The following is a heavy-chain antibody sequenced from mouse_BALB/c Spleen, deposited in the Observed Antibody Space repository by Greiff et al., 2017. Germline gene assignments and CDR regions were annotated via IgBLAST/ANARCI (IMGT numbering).Heavy chain of an antibody. J-gene: IGHJ4*01. CDR2: ISYSGST. CDR1: GYSITSDYA. Sequence: EVHLVESGPGLVKPSQSLSLTCTVTGYSITSDYAWNWIRQFPGNKLEWMGYISYSGSTSYNPSLKSRISITRDTSKNQFFLQLNSVTTEDTATYYCARILYYGTLYAMDYWGQGTSVTVSS. D-gene: IGHD1-1*01. V-gene: IGHV3-2*02. CDR3: ARILYYGTLYAMDY.